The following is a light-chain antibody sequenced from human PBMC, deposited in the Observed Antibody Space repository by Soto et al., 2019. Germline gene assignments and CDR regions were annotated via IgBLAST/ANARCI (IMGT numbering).Light chain of an antibody. CDR3: LVSYSGARL. J-gene: IGLJ2*01. CDR1: TGAVTSGHY. V-gene: IGLV7-46*01. CDR2: DTS. Sequence: QAVVTQEPSLAVSPGGTGTLTCGSSTGAVTSGHYPYWFQQKPGQAPRMLIYDTSSKHSWTPARFSGPLLGGKAALTLSGAQPEDEAEYYCLVSYSGARLFGGGTKLTVL.